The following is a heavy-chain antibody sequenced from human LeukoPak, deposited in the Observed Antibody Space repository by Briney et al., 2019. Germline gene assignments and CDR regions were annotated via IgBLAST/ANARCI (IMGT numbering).Heavy chain of an antibody. CDR3: ARKMHLYGSGSYFVY. V-gene: IGHV1-8*01. Sequence: ASVKVSCKASGYTFTSYDVNWVRQATGQGLEWMGWMNPNSGNTGYAQKFQGRVTMTRNTSISTAYMELSSLRSEDTAVYYCARKMHLYGSGSYFVYWGQGTLVTVSS. CDR1: GYTFTSYD. D-gene: IGHD3-10*01. J-gene: IGHJ4*02. CDR2: MNPNSGNT.